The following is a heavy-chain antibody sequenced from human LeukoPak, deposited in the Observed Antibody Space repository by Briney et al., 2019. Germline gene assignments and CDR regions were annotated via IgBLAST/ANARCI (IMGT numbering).Heavy chain of an antibody. V-gene: IGHV3-33*06. D-gene: IGHD4-17*01. J-gene: IGHJ4*02. CDR2: IWYDGNNK. CDR3: AKDQGIGDYASTDY. CDR1: GFTFSSFG. Sequence: GGSLRLSCAASGFTFSSFGMHWVRQAPGKGLEWVAIIWYDGNNKYYADSVKGRFTISRDNSQNMLYLQMNSLRAEDTAVYYCAKDQGIGDYASTDYWGQGTLVTVSS.